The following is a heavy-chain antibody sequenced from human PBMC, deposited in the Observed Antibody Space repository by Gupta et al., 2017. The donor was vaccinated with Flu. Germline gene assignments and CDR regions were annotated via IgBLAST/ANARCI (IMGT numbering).Heavy chain of an antibody. J-gene: IGHJ6*03. V-gene: IGHV1-69*01. D-gene: IGHD4-17*01. Sequence: GSFSNSAISWVRLVPGQGLEWMGGIIPVFGTTNYAQKFQGRLTIIADESTGTAYMELSNLRSDDTAVYYCARPTVTTLDYYYYMDVWGEGTTVTVSS. CDR1: GSFSNSA. CDR3: ARPTVTTLDYYYYMDV. CDR2: IIPVFGTT.